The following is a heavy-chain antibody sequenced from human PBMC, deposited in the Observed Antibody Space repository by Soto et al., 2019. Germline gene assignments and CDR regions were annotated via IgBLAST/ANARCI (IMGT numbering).Heavy chain of an antibody. CDR1: GGTFSSYA. Sequence: SVKVSCKASGGTFSSYAICWVRHAPGKGLEWMGGIIPIFGTANYAQKFQGRVTITADESTSTAYMELSSLRSEDTAVYYCARTRIAVAGIYYYYGIDVWGQGTTVTVSS. J-gene: IGHJ6*02. CDR3: ARTRIAVAGIYYYYGIDV. CDR2: IIPIFGTA. V-gene: IGHV1-69*13. D-gene: IGHD6-19*01.